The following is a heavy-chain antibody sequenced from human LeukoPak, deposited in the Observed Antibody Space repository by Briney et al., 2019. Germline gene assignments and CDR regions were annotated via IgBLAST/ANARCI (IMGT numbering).Heavy chain of an antibody. V-gene: IGHV3-48*01. CDR3: ARDQGGSYSY. CDR2: ISGLSGTR. CDR1: GFTFGSYS. D-gene: IGHD1-26*01. J-gene: IGHJ4*02. Sequence: GGSLRLSCAASGFTFGSYSMNWVRQAPGKGLEWVSFISGLSGTREYADSVKGRFTISRDNAKNSLYLQMNSLRAEDTAVYYCARDQGGSYSYWGQGTLVTVSS.